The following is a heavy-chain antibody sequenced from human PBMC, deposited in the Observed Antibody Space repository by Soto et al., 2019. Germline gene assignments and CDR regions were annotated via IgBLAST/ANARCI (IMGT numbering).Heavy chain of an antibody. CDR1: GFTFSSYA. CDR3: ARDGGPELRYCSSTSCFGIHYGMDV. CDR2: ISYDGSNK. Sequence: PGGSLRLSCAASGFTFSSYAMHWVRQAPGKGLEWVAVISYDGSNKYYADSVMGRFTISRDNSKNTLYLQMNSLRAEDTAVYYCARDGGPELRYCSSTSCFGIHYGMDVWGQGTTVTVSS. V-gene: IGHV3-30-3*01. J-gene: IGHJ6*02. D-gene: IGHD2-2*01.